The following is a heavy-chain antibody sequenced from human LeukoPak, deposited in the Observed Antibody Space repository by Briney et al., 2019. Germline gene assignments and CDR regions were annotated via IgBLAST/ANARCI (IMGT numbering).Heavy chain of an antibody. CDR2: ITNDGSNK. D-gene: IGHD1-26*01. CDR1: GFTFSSYA. J-gene: IGHJ4*01. V-gene: IGHV3-30-3*01. CDR3: ARDAEGCRYSGSALDY. Sequence: PGGSLRLSCAASGFTFSSYAMHWVRQAPGKGLEWVSYITNDGSNKYYADSVKGRFTISRDNSKNTLYLQMNSLRAEDTAVYYCARDAEGCRYSGSALDYWGQGTMVTVSS.